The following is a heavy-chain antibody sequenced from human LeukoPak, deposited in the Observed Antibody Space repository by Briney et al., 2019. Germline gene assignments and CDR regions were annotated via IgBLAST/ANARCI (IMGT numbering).Heavy chain of an antibody. CDR1: RFTFSNAW. D-gene: IGHD3-9*01. J-gene: IGHJ4*02. CDR2: IKSNTDGGTT. Sequence: GESLKISCAASRFTFSNAWMIWVRQAPGKGLEWVGRIKSNTDGGTTDYAAPVKGRFTMSRDDSRSTLYLQMNSLKTEDTAVYYCTTEDILTGYSTFDYWGQGTLVTVSS. CDR3: TTEDILTGYSTFDY. V-gene: IGHV3-15*01.